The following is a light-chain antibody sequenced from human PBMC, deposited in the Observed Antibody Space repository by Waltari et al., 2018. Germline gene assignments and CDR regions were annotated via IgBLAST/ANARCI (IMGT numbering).Light chain of an antibody. V-gene: IGLV1-47*01. Sequence: QSVLTQPPSASGTPGQRVTTPCSGSSSHIGSNYVNWYQQLPGTAPKLLIYSNNPRPSGVPDRFSGSKSDTSASLAISGLRSEDEADYYCAAWDDSLSGPVFGGGTKLTVL. CDR2: SNN. CDR3: AAWDDSLSGPV. J-gene: IGLJ2*01. CDR1: SSHIGSNY.